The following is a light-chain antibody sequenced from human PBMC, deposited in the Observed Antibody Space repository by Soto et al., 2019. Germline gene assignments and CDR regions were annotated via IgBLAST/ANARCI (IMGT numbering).Light chain of an antibody. CDR2: NAS. J-gene: IGKJ1*01. CDR3: QQSSA. Sequence: DIQMTQSPSSLSASVGDRVAITCQASQDISNYLNWYQQKPGKAPKLLIYNASNLETGVPSRFSGSGSGTDFTFTISSLQPEDFATYYCQQSSAFGPGTKVDIK. V-gene: IGKV1-33*01. CDR1: QDISNY.